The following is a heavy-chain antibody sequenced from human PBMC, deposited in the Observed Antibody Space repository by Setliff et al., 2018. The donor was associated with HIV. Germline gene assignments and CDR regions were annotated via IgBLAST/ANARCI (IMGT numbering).Heavy chain of an antibody. CDR2: INHSGST. D-gene: IGHD1-26*01. J-gene: IGHJ6*03. CDR3: ARGARLLAAYSDRWDYFYMAV. V-gene: IGHV4-34*01. CDR1: GGSISNYY. Sequence: PSETLSLTCTVSGGSISNYYWSWVRQPPGKGLEWIGEINHSGSTHYNPSLKSRFIISVDTSKNQFSLKVNSMTAADTAVYYCARGARLLAAYSDRWDYFYMAVWGKGATVTV.